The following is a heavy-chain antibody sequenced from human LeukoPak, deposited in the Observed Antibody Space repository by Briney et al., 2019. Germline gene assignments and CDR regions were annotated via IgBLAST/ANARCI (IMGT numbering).Heavy chain of an antibody. CDR2: ISYDGSNK. D-gene: IGHD3-10*01. CDR1: GFTFDDYG. J-gene: IGHJ4*02. CDR3: ARLYGSGSYYDY. V-gene: IGHV3-30*03. Sequence: GGSLRLSCAASGFTFDDYGMSWVRQAPGKGLEGVAVISYDGSNKYYADSVKGRFTISRDNSKNTLYLQMNSLRAEDTAVYYCARLYGSGSYYDYWGQGTLVTVSS.